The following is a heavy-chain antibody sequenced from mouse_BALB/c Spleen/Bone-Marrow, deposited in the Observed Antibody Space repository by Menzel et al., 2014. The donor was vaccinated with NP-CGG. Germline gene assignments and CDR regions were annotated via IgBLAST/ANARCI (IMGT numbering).Heavy chain of an antibody. CDR2: ISSSGSYT. CDR3: SRLRMITTYFDV. V-gene: IGHV5-9-3*01. CDR1: GFTFSTYA. Sequence: EVQRVESGGGLAKPGGSLQLSCAASGFTFSTYAMSWVRQTPEKRLEWVATISSSGSYTYYPDSVKGRFTFSRDNAKNTLYLQMSSLRSEDTAMFYCSRLRMITTYFDVWGAGTTVTVSS. J-gene: IGHJ1*01. D-gene: IGHD2-4*01.